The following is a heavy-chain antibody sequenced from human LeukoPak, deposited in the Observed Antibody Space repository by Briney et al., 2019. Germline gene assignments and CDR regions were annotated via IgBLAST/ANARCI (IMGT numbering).Heavy chain of an antibody. D-gene: IGHD3-22*01. Sequence: PGGSLRLSCAASGFTFSSYWMSWVRQAPGKGLEWAANIKQDGSEKYYVDSVKGRFTISRDNAKNSLYLQMNSLRAEDTAVYYCARSYYYDSSGYGCDYWGQGTLVTVSS. J-gene: IGHJ4*02. CDR1: GFTFSSYW. V-gene: IGHV3-7*01. CDR3: ARSYYYDSSGYGCDY. CDR2: IKQDGSEK.